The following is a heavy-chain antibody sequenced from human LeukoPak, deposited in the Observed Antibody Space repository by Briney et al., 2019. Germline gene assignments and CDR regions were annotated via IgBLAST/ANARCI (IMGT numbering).Heavy chain of an antibody. D-gene: IGHD2-15*01. J-gene: IGHJ3*02. CDR1: GFTFGDYA. Sequence: QPGRSLRLSCTASGFTFGDYAMSWFRQAPGKGLEWVGFIRSKAYGGTTEYAASVKGRFTFSRDDSKSIAYLQMNSLKTEDTAVYYCTRSYCSGGSCYSSLAFDIWGQGTMVTVSS. CDR2: IRSKAYGGTT. CDR3: TRSYCSGGSCYSSLAFDI. V-gene: IGHV3-49*03.